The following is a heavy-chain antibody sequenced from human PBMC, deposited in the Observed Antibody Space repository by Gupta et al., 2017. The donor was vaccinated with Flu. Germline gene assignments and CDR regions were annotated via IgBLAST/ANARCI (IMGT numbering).Heavy chain of an antibody. CDR1: ASTFRNYG. CDR3: AKDLTYYQFWTGYYSIDD. CDR2: ISFDGTNE. D-gene: IGHD3-3*01. V-gene: IGHV3-30*18. Sequence: QVQLVESGGGVVQPGGSLRLSCVASASTFRNYGMHWVRQAPGKGLDWVAVISFDGTNEYYEDSLKGRFISSRDNSKNTLYLQMNSLRPEDTAVYYCAKDLTYYQFWTGYYSIDDGGQGTVVTVSS. J-gene: IGHJ4*02.